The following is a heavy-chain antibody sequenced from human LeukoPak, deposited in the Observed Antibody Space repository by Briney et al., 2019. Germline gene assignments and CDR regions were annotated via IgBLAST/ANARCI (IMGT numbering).Heavy chain of an antibody. V-gene: IGHV3-23*01. CDR3: AKGGRLLSNPDY. CDR2: ISGSGGST. J-gene: IGHJ4*02. D-gene: IGHD1-26*01. Sequence: PGGSLRLSCAASGFTFSSYAMSWVRQAPGKGLEWVSAISGSGGSTYYADSVKGRFTISRDNSKNTLYLQMNSLRAEDTAAYYCAKGGRLLSNPDYWGQGTLVTVSS. CDR1: GFTFSSYA.